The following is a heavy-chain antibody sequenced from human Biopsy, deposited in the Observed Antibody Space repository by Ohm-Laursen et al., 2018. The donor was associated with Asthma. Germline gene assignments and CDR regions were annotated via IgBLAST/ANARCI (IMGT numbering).Heavy chain of an antibody. D-gene: IGHD3-22*01. V-gene: IGHV3-9*01. CDR1: GFKFDEYT. J-gene: IGHJ4*02. CDR2: ISWNSATI. CDR3: AKVRSDWVITESFDY. Sequence: SLRLSCAASGFKFDEYTMHWVRQAPGKGLEWVSGISWNSATIGYADSVEGRFTIARDNAKNSVFLHMDSLRPEDTAFYYCAKVRSDWVITESFDYWGQGVLVTVSS.